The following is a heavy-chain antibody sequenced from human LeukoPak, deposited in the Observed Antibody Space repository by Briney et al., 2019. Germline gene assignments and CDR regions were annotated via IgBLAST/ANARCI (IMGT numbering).Heavy chain of an antibody. J-gene: IGHJ4*02. CDR1: GGSISSSNW. D-gene: IGHD1-26*01. V-gene: IGHV4-4*02. CDR2: IYHSGST. CDR3: ARRIAGAPFDY. Sequence: PSETLSLTCAVSGGSISSSNWWSWIRQPPGKGLEWIGEIYHSGSTNYNPSLKSRVTISVDTSKNQFSLKLSSVTAADTAVYYCARRIAGAPFDYWGQGTLVTVSS.